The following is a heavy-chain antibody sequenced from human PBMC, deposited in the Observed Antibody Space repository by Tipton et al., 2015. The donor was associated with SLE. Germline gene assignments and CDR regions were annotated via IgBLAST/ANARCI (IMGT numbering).Heavy chain of an antibody. CDR1: GYSISSGYF. D-gene: IGHD3-10*01. CDR3: ARAAWDHRGSGSFSDY. J-gene: IGHJ4*02. Sequence: TLSLTCSVSGYSISSGYFWGWVRQPPGKGLEWIGTIYQDESTYYHPSLKSRVTISLDMSRNQFSLILSAVTAADTAVYYCARAAWDHRGSGSFSDYWGQGTLVTVSS. V-gene: IGHV4-38-2*02. CDR2: IYQDEST.